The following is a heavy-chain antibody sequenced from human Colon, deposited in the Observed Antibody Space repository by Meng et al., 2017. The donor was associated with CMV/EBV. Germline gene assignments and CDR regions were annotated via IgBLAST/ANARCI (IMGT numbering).Heavy chain of an antibody. CDR3: AKGGSYNYYYYGMDV. Sequence: GGSLRLSCAASGFAFNTFAMSWVRQAPGKGLEWVSAISGSGGSTYYADSVKGRFTISRDNSKNTLYLQMNSLRAEDTAVYYCAKGGSYNYYYYGMDVWGQGTTVTVSS. J-gene: IGHJ6*02. CDR2: ISGSGGST. CDR1: GFAFNTFA. D-gene: IGHD1-26*01. V-gene: IGHV3-23*01.